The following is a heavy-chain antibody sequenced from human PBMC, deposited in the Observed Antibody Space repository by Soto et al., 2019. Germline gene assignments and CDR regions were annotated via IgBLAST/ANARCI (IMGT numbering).Heavy chain of an antibody. CDR2: ISYDGSDK. Sequence: QEQLVESGGGVVQPGRSLRLSCAASGFTFSSYAMHWVRQAPGKGLEWVAVISYDGSDKYHADSVKGRFTISRDNSKNTLNLQMNRLRADDTAVYYCEKALGELSPESYDSWGQGTLITVSS. V-gene: IGHV3-30*18. D-gene: IGHD3-16*02. J-gene: IGHJ4*02. CDR1: GFTFSSYA. CDR3: EKALGELSPESYDS.